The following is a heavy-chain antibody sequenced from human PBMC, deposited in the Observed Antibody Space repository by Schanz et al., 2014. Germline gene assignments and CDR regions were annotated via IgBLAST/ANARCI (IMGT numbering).Heavy chain of an antibody. CDR2: IKRDGSEK. V-gene: IGHV3-7*01. Sequence: EVQLAESGGGLVQPGGSLRLSCAASGFTFSGFWMTWVRQAPGKGLEWVANIKRDGSEKNYLDSVKGRFTISRDNAKNTLYLQMNTLRAEDTAVYYCARKMKLGVYGGKGHDSLDIWGQGTMVTVSP. CDR3: ARKMKLGVYGGKGHDSLDI. CDR1: GFTFSGFW. J-gene: IGHJ3*02. D-gene: IGHD4-17*01.